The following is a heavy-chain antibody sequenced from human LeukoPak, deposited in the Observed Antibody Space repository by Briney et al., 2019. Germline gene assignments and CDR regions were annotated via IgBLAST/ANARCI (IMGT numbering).Heavy chain of an antibody. CDR1: GFTFSSYV. CDR2: ISFDSNNK. Sequence: GGSLRLSCAASGFTFSSYVMHWVRRAPGKGLEWVALISFDSNNKFYADSVKGRFTISRDNPTNTLYLQMNSLRAEDTALYYCARDPRDGTLHYWGQGTLVTVSS. D-gene: IGHD1-26*01. J-gene: IGHJ4*02. CDR3: ARDPRDGTLHY. V-gene: IGHV3-30*04.